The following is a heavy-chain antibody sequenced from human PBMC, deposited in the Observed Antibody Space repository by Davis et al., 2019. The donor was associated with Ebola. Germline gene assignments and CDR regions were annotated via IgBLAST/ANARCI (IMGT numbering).Heavy chain of an antibody. V-gene: IGHV3-74*01. D-gene: IGHD3-9*01. Sequence: GESLKISCAASGFTFSNYWMHWIRQAPGKGLVWVSRINPDGTITAYADSVEGRFTISRDNAKNTLFLQMDSLRAEDTAVYYCTKDFDYENAYWGQGSLVTVSS. CDR1: GFTFSNYW. CDR3: TKDFDYENAY. J-gene: IGHJ4*02. CDR2: INPDGTIT.